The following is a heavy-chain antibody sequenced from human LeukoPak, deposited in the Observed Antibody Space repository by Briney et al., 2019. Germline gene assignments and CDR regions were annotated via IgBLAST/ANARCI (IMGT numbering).Heavy chain of an antibody. D-gene: IGHD3-10*01. Sequence: GGPLRLSCAASGFTSSSYAMHWARQAPGKGLEWVAVISYDGSNKYYADSVKGRFTISRDNSKNTLYLQMNSLRAEDTAVYYCARAGLITMVRGEPDYFDYWGQGTLVTVSS. CDR1: GFTSSSYA. V-gene: IGHV3-30*01. J-gene: IGHJ4*02. CDR3: ARAGLITMVRGEPDYFDY. CDR2: ISYDGSNK.